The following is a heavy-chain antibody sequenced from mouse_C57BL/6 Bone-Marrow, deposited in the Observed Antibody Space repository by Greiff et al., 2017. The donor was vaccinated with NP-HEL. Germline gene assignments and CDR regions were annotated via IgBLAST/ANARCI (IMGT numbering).Heavy chain of an antibody. CDR3: ARDRTTVVYWYFDV. D-gene: IGHD1-1*01. J-gene: IGHJ1*03. CDR1: GYSITSGYY. Sequence: EVQLQESGPGLVKPSQSLSLTCSVTGYSITSGYYWNWIRQFPGNKLEWMGYISYDGSNNYNPSLKNRISITRDTSKNQFFLKLNSVTTEDTATYYCARDRTTVVYWYFDVWGTGTTVTVSS. V-gene: IGHV3-6*01. CDR2: ISYDGSN.